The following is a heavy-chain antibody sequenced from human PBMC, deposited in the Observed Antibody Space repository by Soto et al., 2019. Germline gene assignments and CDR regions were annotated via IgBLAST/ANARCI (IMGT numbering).Heavy chain of an antibody. V-gene: IGHV4-31*03. J-gene: IGHJ4*02. CDR2: ISYSGST. CDR1: GGSISSSGYY. CDR3: AREVRAYGSGSYYPDY. Sequence: QVQLQESGPGLVQPSQTLSLTCTVSGGSISSSGYYWSWIRQPPGKGLESIGYISYSGSTYYNPSLKSRLTISVDTSKNQFALKLSSVTAADTAVYYCAREVRAYGSGSYYPDYWGQGTLVTVSS. D-gene: IGHD3-10*01.